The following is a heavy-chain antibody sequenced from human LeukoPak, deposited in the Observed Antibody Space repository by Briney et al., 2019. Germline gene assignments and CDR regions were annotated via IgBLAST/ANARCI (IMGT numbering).Heavy chain of an antibody. CDR3: VAGHYSTY. J-gene: IGHJ4*02. CDR1: GFTFDDYA. Sequence: PGGSLRLSCAVSGFTFDDYAMHWVRQAPGKGLEWVSGISWNSGSIGYVDSVRGRFTISRDNAGKSLFLEMNSLKIDDTAIYYCVAGHYSTYRGQGTLVTVSS. V-gene: IGHV3-9*01. CDR2: ISWNSGSI. D-gene: IGHD3-3*01.